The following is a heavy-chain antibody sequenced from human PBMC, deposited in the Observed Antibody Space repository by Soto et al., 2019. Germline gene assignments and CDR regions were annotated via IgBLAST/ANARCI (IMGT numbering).Heavy chain of an antibody. CDR1: GGRFTSYI. V-gene: IGHV1-69*08. CDR3: ANSLVFVDHGYMDV. D-gene: IGHD2-21*01. Sequence: QVQLVQSGAEGKKPGSSVKVSCEASGGRFTSYIFIWVRQAPGQGLEWMGRSIPIQGTADYALKFQDRVTMTADKSTNTVHMEMRSLRPDDTAVYYCANSLVFVDHGYMDVWGKGTTVTVSS. CDR2: SIPIQGTA. J-gene: IGHJ6*03.